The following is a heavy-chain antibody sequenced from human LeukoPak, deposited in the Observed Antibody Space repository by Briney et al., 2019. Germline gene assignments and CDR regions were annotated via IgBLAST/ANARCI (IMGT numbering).Heavy chain of an antibody. CDR2: ISGSGGST. CDR3: ANHSDTAMVYAY. J-gene: IGHJ4*02. D-gene: IGHD5-18*01. CDR1: GFTFSSYA. Sequence: GGSLRLSCAASGFTFSSYAMSWVRQAPGKGLEWVSTISGSGGSTYYADSVKGRFTISRDNSKNTLNLQMNSLRAEDTAVYYCANHSDTAMVYAYWGQGTLVTVSS. V-gene: IGHV3-23*01.